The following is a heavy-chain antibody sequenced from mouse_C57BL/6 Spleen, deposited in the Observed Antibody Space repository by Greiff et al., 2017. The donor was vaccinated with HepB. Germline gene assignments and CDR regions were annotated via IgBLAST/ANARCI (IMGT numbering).Heavy chain of an antibody. CDR2: IRNKANGYTT. Sequence: EVMLVESGGGLVQPGGSLSLSCAASGFTFPDYYMSWVRQPPGKALEWLGFIRNKANGYTTEYSASVKGRFTISRDNYQSILYLQMNALRAEDSATYYCARSSPIYYDYDEGLYCDYWGQGTTLTVSS. V-gene: IGHV7-3*01. CDR3: ARSSPIYYDYDEGLYCDY. J-gene: IGHJ2*01. D-gene: IGHD2-4*01. CDR1: GFTFPDYY.